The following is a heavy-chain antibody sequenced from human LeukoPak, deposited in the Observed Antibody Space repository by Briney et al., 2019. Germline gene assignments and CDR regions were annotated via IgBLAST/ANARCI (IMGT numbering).Heavy chain of an antibody. CDR2: INPSGGST. CDR1: GYTFTSYY. Sequence: GASVTVSCKASGYTFTSYYMHWVRQALGQGLEWMGIINPSGGSTSYAQKFQGRVTVTRDTSTSTVHMELSGLRSEDTAVYYCARDQEAFDYWGQGTLVTVSS. CDR3: ARDQEAFDY. J-gene: IGHJ4*02. V-gene: IGHV1-46*01.